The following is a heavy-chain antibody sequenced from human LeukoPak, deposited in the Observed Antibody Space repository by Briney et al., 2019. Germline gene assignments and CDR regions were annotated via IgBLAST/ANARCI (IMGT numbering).Heavy chain of an antibody. V-gene: IGHV4-34*01. Sequence: SETLSLTCAVYGGSFSGYYWSWIRQPPGKGLEWIGEINHSGSTNYNPSLKSRVTISVDTSKNQFSLKLSSVTAADTAVYYCARGGWLGAFGIWGQGTMVTVSS. J-gene: IGHJ3*02. CDR1: GGSFSGYY. CDR3: ARGGWLGAFGI. CDR2: INHSGST. D-gene: IGHD3-10*01.